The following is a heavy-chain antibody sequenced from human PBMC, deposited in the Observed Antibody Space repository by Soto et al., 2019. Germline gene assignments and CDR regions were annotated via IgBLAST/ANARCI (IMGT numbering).Heavy chain of an antibody. J-gene: IGHJ5*02. CDR1: GFSLSTSGVG. V-gene: IGHV2-5*02. Sequence: QITLKESGPTLVKPTQTLTLTCTFSGFSLSTSGVGVGWIRQPPGKALEWLALIYWDDDKRYSPSLKSRLTIPKDTYKNQVVLTMTNMDPVDTATYYCARVTLTYYYDSSGYYRGFDPWGQGTLVTVSS. CDR2: IYWDDDK. CDR3: ARVTLTYYYDSSGYYRGFDP. D-gene: IGHD3-22*01.